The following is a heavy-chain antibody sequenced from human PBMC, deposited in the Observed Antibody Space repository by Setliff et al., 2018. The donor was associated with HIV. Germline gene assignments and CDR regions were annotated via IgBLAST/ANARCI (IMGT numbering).Heavy chain of an antibody. J-gene: IGHJ6*03. CDR2: IYTNGST. CDR1: GGSISSYF. V-gene: IGHV4-59*01. D-gene: IGHD1-7*01. CDR3: ARGDGTKYYYYYYMDV. Sequence: KTSETLSLTCTVSGGSISSYFWSWIRQPPGKGLEWIGYIYTNGSTNYNPSLKSRVTISVDTSKNQFSLKLSSVTAADTAVYYCARGDGTKYYYYYYMDVWGKGTTVTVSS.